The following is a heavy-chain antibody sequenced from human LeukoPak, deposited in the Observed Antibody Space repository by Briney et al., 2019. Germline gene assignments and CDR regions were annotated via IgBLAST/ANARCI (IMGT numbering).Heavy chain of an antibody. CDR1: GFTLSNNW. CDR3: ARELVVRAGDYFDL. D-gene: IGHD2-2*01. J-gene: IGHJ4*02. V-gene: IGHV3-74*01. Sequence: GGSLRLSCAASGFTLSNNWMHWVRQDPGKGLVWVSRINSDGSSIRYADSVKGRFIISRDNAKDTLYLQMNSLRAEDTAVYYCARELVVRAGDYFDLWGQGTLVTVSS. CDR2: INSDGSSI.